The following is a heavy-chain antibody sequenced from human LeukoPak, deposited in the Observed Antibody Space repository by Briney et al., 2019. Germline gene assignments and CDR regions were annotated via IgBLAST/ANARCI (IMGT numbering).Heavy chain of an antibody. J-gene: IGHJ6*02. CDR1: GFSLSTSGMC. CDR3: ARTMVRGVLRYYYYGMDV. D-gene: IGHD3-10*01. CDR2: IDWDDDK. V-gene: IGHV2-70*11. Sequence: SGPALVKPTQTLTLTCTFSGFSLSTSGMCVSWIRQPPGKALEWLARIDWDDDKYYGTSLKTRLTISKDTSKNQVVLTMTNMDPVDTATYYCARTMVRGVLRYYYYGMDVWGQGTTVTVSS.